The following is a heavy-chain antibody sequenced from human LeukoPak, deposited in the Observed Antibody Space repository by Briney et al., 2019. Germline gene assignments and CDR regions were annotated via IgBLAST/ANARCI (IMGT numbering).Heavy chain of an antibody. D-gene: IGHD3-10*01. J-gene: IGHJ5*02. Sequence: SETLSLTCTVSGGSISSYYWSWIRQPPGKGLEWIGYIYYSGSTNYNPSLKSRVTISVDTSKNQFSLKLSSVTAADTAVHYCARDVGSMVRGVIGTNWFDPWGQGTLVTVSS. CDR2: IYYSGST. CDR3: ARDVGSMVRGVIGTNWFDP. V-gene: IGHV4-59*12. CDR1: GGSISSYY.